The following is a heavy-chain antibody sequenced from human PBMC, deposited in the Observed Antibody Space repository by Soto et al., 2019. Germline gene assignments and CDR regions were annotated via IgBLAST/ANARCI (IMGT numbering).Heavy chain of an antibody. J-gene: IGHJ4*02. CDR3: ERGITRYQYSSSSLVY. CDR2: INHSGST. D-gene: IGHD6-6*01. Sequence: SETLSLTCAVYGGSFSGYYWSWIRQPPGKGLEWIGEINHSGSTNYNPSLKSRVTISVDTSKNQFSLKLRSVTAADTAVYYCERGITRYQYSSSSLVYWGQRTLVTVSS. V-gene: IGHV4-34*01. CDR1: GGSFSGYY.